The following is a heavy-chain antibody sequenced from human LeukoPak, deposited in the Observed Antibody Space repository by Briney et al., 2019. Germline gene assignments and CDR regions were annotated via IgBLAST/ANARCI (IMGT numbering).Heavy chain of an antibody. CDR2: IFDSGST. CDR1: GYSISSGFY. J-gene: IGHJ3*02. CDR3: ARANYYDTIGYSRGAFDI. D-gene: IGHD3-22*01. V-gene: IGHV4-38-2*02. Sequence: SETLSLTCSVSGYSISSGFYGGWIRQPPGQGLEGIGSIFDSGSTYYNPLLKRRVTISVDTSKTHFSLKLSSVTAADTALYYCARANYYDTIGYSRGAFDIWGQGTMVTVSS.